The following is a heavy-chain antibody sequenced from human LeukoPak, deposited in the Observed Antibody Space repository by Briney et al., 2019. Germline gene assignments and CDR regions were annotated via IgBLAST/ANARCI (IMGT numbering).Heavy chain of an antibody. Sequence: GGSLRLSCAASGFTFRIYAMSWVRQAPGKGLEWVSTIGGSGGGTFYADSVKGRLTISRDNSKNTLYLQMNSLRVDDTAVYYCAKGSSSGWSKFDYWGQGTLVTVSS. V-gene: IGHV3-23*01. CDR2: IGGSGGGT. CDR3: AKGSSSGWSKFDY. D-gene: IGHD6-19*01. CDR1: GFTFRIYA. J-gene: IGHJ4*02.